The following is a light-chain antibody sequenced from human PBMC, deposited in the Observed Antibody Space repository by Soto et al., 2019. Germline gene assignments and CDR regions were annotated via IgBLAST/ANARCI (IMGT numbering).Light chain of an antibody. CDR2: NNN. CDR1: SSNIGTNT. J-gene: IGLJ1*01. V-gene: IGLV1-44*01. CDR3: AAWDDSLSGHFV. Sequence: QSVLTQPPSASGTPGQRVTISCSGSSSNIGTNTVSWYQHLPGTAPKLLIYNNNQRPSGVPDRFSVSKSGTSASLAISGLRSEDEADYYCAAWDDSLSGHFVFGTGTKVTVL.